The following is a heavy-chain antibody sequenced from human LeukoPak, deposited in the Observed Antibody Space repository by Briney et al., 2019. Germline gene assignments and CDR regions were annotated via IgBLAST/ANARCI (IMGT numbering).Heavy chain of an antibody. D-gene: IGHD1-26*01. J-gene: IGHJ5*02. CDR3: ARDRASGSHSYNWFDP. CDR2: INPNSGGT. V-gene: IGHV1-2*02. Sequence: ASVKVSCKASGYTFSDYYIHWVRQAPGQGLEWMGWINPNSGGTNYAQKFQGRVTMTRDTSISTAYMELSRLRSDDTAVYYCARDRASGSHSYNWFDPWGQGTLVTVSS. CDR1: GYTFSDYY.